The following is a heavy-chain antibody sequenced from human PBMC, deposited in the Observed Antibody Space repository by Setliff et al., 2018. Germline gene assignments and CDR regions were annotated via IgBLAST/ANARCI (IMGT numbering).Heavy chain of an antibody. CDR1: GYSFTNYY. Sequence: ASVKVSCKASGYSFTNYYIHWVRQAPGQGLEWVGIINPSGGSTSYAQKFRGRVTMTRDTSTSTVYMELSRLRSDDTAVYYCARRRYYYDSSGYRWGGFYSDYWGQGTLVTVPQ. V-gene: IGHV1-46*01. CDR2: INPSGGST. CDR3: ARRRYYYDSSGYRWGGFYSDY. D-gene: IGHD3-22*01. J-gene: IGHJ4*02.